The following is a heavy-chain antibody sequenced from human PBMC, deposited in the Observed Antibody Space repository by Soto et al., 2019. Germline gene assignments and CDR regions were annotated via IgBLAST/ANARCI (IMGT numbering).Heavy chain of an antibody. CDR2: ISSSGSTI. CDR3: ARGSGFPNWFDP. Sequence: PGGSLRLSCAASGFTFSSYEMNWVRQAPGKGLEWVSYISSSGSTIYYADSVKGRFTISRDNAKNSLYLQMNSLRAEDTAVYYCARGSGFPNWFDPWGQGTLVTVSS. V-gene: IGHV3-48*03. D-gene: IGHD3-3*01. J-gene: IGHJ5*02. CDR1: GFTFSSYE.